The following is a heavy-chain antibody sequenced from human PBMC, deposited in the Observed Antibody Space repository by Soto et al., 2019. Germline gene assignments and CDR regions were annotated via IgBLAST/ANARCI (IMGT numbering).Heavy chain of an antibody. Sequence: EVQLVESGGGLVQPGGSLRLSCAASGFTLSIYSMHWVRQAPGKGLEFVSAISYGGGGTFYADSVKGRFTISRDTSMNTLYLQMGSLSTEDMAVYYCARISAIGQAAFDLWGQGTMVTVSS. CDR2: ISYGGGGT. J-gene: IGHJ3*01. V-gene: IGHV3-64*07. CDR3: ARISAIGQAAFDL. CDR1: GFTLSIYS.